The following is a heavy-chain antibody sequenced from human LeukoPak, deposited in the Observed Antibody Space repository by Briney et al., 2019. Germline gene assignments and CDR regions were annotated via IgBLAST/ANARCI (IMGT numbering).Heavy chain of an antibody. CDR1: GFIFNQYC. V-gene: IGHV3-11*01. D-gene: IGHD3-16*01. Sequence: GGSLRLSCGASGFIFNQYCMGWVRQAPGMGPEWVSYISTSGGSTYYSASAKGRFTISRDNARNSLFLQLRRLTAEDTAVYYCARDPRGDFVWGHRFDYWGQGVLVNVSS. J-gene: IGHJ4*02. CDR3: ARDPRGDFVWGHRFDY. CDR2: ISTSGGST.